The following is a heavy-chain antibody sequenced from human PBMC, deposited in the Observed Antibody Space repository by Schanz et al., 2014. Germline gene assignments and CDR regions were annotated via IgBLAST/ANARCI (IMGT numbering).Heavy chain of an antibody. Sequence: QVQLQESGPGLVKPSQTLSLTCSVSGGSISSGGYFWTWIRQHPGKGLEWIGYIYYRGSTYYNPSRKSRVTISTDMSRNQFSLRLKSVTAADTALYYCARERDALDIWGQGTMVIVSS. J-gene: IGHJ3*02. CDR2: IYYRGST. CDR1: GGSISSGGYF. CDR3: ARERDALDI. V-gene: IGHV4-31*03.